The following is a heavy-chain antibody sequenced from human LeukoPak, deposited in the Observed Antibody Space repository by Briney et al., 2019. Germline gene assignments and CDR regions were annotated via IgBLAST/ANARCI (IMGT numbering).Heavy chain of an antibody. V-gene: IGHV4-31*03. CDR2: VYDSGST. J-gene: IGHJ4*02. CDR3: AREGTAYSHGKFAY. Sequence: SETLSLTCTVSGGSISTGGYYWTWIRQHPGKGLEWIGYVYDSGSTYYNPSLTSRITLSADTSTNQSSLKLTSVTAAHPAVYYCAREGTAYSHGKFAYWGQGTLVTVYS. CDR1: GGSISTGGYY. D-gene: IGHD4-11*01.